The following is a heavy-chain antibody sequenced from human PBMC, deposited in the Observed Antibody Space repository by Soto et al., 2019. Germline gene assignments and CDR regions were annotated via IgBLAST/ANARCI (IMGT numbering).Heavy chain of an antibody. V-gene: IGHV4-59*01. CDR3: AFSPRYYYDSSASPGSPAG. J-gene: IGHJ4*02. CDR1: GGSISSYY. D-gene: IGHD3-22*01. Sequence: SETLSLTCTVSGGSISSYYWSWIRQPPGKGLEWIGYIYYSGSTNYNPSLKSRVTISVDTSKNQFSLKLSSVTAADTAVYYCAFSPRYYYDSSASPGSPAGWGQGTLVTVSS. CDR2: IYYSGST.